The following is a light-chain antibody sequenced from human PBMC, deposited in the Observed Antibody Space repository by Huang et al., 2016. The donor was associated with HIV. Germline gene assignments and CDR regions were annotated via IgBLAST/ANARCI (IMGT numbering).Light chain of an antibody. V-gene: IGKV1-8*01. J-gene: IGKJ3*01. Sequence: IRMTPSPSSLSAPTGDRVTITCRANQDINNFLAWYQQRPGSVPKLLIYAASTLQSGVPARFSGNGCGTDFTLTIGCLHYEDVATYYCQQYDIHPRTFGPGTRVDIK. CDR2: AAS. CDR1: QDINNF. CDR3: QQYDIHPRT.